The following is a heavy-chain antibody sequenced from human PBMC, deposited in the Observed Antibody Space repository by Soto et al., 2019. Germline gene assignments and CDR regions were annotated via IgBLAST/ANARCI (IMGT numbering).Heavy chain of an antibody. Sequence: GESLKISFKGSGYSFTSYWIGWVRQMPGKGLGWMGINYTGDSDTRYSPSFQGQVTISAGKHISTAYHQWSSLKASDAAMLYCARGRVSPHYFDYWGQGTLVTVSS. CDR1: GYSFTSYW. J-gene: IGHJ4*02. CDR2: NYTGDSDT. CDR3: ARGRVSPHYFDY. V-gene: IGHV5-51*01. D-gene: IGHD6-13*01.